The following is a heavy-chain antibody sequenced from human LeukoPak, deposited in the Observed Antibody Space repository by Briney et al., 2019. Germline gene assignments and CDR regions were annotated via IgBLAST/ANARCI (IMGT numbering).Heavy chain of an antibody. V-gene: IGHV1-2*02. J-gene: IGHJ4*02. D-gene: IGHD3-16*01. Sequence: ASVKVSCKASGYIFTGYYMQWARQAPGQGLEWMGWINANNGGTNYAQKFQGRVTMTRDTSISAAYMELSSLRSDDTAVYYCARMGGGSIRHFDYWGQGTLVTVSS. CDR3: ARMGGGSIRHFDY. CDR2: INANNGGT. CDR1: GYIFTGYY.